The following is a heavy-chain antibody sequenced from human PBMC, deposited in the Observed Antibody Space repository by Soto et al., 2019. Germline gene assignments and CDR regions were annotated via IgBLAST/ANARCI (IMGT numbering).Heavy chain of an antibody. CDR2: IIPILGIA. CDR1: GGTFSSYT. D-gene: IGHD3-9*01. CDR3: AGSLLRYFDWYPPAEYFQH. Sequence: GASVKVSCKASGGTFSSYTISWVRQAPGQGLEWMGRIIPILGIANYAQKFQGRVTITADKSTSTAYMELSSLRSEDTAVYYCAGSLLRYFDWYPPAEYFQHWGQGTLVTVSS. J-gene: IGHJ1*01. V-gene: IGHV1-69*02.